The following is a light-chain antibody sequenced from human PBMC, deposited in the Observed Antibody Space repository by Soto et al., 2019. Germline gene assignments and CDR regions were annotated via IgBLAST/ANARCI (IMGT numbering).Light chain of an antibody. CDR2: RNN. CDR1: SSNIGSNY. J-gene: IGLJ1*01. V-gene: IGLV1-47*01. Sequence: QSVLTQPPSASGTPGQRVTISGSGSSSNIGSNYVYWYQQLPGTAPKLLIYRNNQRPSGVPDRFSGSKSGTSASLAISGLRSEDEADYYCAAWDDSLSGFYVFGPGTKLTVL. CDR3: AAWDDSLSGFYV.